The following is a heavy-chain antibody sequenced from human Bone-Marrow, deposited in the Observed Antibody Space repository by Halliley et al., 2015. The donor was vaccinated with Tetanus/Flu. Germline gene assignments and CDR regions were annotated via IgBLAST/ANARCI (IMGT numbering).Heavy chain of an antibody. CDR3: ARVRLGISALDF. D-gene: IGHD6-13*01. J-gene: IGHJ4*02. CDR2: IYYSGST. V-gene: IGHV4-59*01. Sequence: TLSLTCSVSGASIGSSYWGWLRQSPGEGLEWIGYIYYSGSTNYNPSLRSRVTILVDTSKSQVSLRLLSVTAADTAEYYCARVRLGISALDFGGRGILVPVS. CDR1: GASIGSSY.